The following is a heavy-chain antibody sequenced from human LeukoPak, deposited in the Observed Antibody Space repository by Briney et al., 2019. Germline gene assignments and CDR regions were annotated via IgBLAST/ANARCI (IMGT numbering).Heavy chain of an antibody. D-gene: IGHD2-2*01. CDR1: GFTFTNYA. CDR2: ISVDGSNK. CDR3: ARVRFTPGRSPFERDIVVVPAAFDI. V-gene: IGHV3-30-3*01. Sequence: GGSLRLSCAASGFTFTNYAMHWVRQAPGKGLEWVAVISVDGSNKFYAGSVRGRCTISRDNAKNSLYLQMNSLRAEDTAVYYCARVRFTPGRSPFERDIVVVPAAFDIWGQGTMVTVSS. J-gene: IGHJ3*02.